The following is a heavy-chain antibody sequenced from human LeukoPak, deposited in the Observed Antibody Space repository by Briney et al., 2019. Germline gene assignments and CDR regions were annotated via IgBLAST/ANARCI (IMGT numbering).Heavy chain of an antibody. Sequence: GGSLRLSCAASGFTFSSYAMSWVRQAPGKGLEWVSAISGSGGSTYYADSVKGRFTISRDNSKNTLYLQMNSLRAEDTAVYYCAKDPRYSNYGNWFDPWGQGTLVTVSS. CDR2: ISGSGGST. V-gene: IGHV3-23*01. J-gene: IGHJ5*02. D-gene: IGHD4-4*01. CDR1: GFTFSSYA. CDR3: AKDPRYSNYGNWFDP.